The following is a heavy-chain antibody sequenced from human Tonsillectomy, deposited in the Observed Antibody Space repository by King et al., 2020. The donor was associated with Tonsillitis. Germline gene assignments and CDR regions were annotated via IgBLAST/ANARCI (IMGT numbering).Heavy chain of an antibody. D-gene: IGHD4-17*01. Sequence: VQLVESGGGLVQPGGSLRLSCAASGFTVSRNNFMNWVRQAPGKGLELVSVIYSGGSTYYADSGKGRFTISRDNSKNTLYLQMNSLRAEDTAVYYCAREITTYGDYAAFDYWGQGTLVTVSS. CDR1: GFTVSRNNF. V-gene: IGHV3-66*01. J-gene: IGHJ4*02. CDR3: AREITTYGDYAAFDY. CDR2: IYSGGST.